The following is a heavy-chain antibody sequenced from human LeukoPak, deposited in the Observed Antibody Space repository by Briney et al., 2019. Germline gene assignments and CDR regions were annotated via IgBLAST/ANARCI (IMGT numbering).Heavy chain of an antibody. D-gene: IGHD5-18*01. Sequence: SETLSLTCTVSGGSISSTGSFWGWIRQPPGKGLEWIGSIYSGGITYYNPSLKSRVTISLDTSKNQFSLKVGSMTAADTAVYYCARAGGYGLIDYWGQGTMVTVSS. CDR2: IYSGGIT. V-gene: IGHV4-39*07. J-gene: IGHJ4*02. CDR3: ARAGGYGLIDY. CDR1: GGSISSTGSF.